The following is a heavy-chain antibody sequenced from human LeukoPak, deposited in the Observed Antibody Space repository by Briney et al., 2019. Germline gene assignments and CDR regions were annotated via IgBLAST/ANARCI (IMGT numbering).Heavy chain of an antibody. J-gene: IGHJ4*02. CDR2: IRPDGSTT. CDR1: GFTFSTYW. Sequence: PGGSLGLSCAASGFTFSTYWMHWVRQIPGEGLVWVSRIRPDGSTTAYADSVRGRFTISRDNARYTLYLQLTSLGAEDTAIYYCARVSSLWAFDYWGQGTLVTVSS. CDR3: ARVSSLWAFDY. D-gene: IGHD2-21*01. V-gene: IGHV3-74*01.